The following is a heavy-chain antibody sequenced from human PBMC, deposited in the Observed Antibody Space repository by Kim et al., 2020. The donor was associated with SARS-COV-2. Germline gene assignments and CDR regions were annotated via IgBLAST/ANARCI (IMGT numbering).Heavy chain of an antibody. CDR2: INHSGST. CDR3: ARVAAAAVDY. CDR1: GGSFSGYY. D-gene: IGHD6-13*01. Sequence: SETLSLTCAVYGGSFSGYYWSWIRQPPGKGLEWIGEINHSGSTNYNPSLKSRVTISVDTSKNQFSLKLSSVTAADTAVYYCARVAAAAVDYWGQGTLVTVSS. J-gene: IGHJ4*02. V-gene: IGHV4-34*01.